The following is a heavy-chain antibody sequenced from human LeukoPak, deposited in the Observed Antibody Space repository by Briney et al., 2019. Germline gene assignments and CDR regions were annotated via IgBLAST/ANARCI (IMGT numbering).Heavy chain of an antibody. Sequence: PSETLSLTCTVSGGSISSYYWSWIQQPPGKGLEWIGYIYYSGSTNYNPSLKSRVTISVDTSKNQFSLKLSSVTAADTAVYYCARGELLAYFDYWGQGTLVTVSS. J-gene: IGHJ4*02. CDR3: ARGELLAYFDY. V-gene: IGHV4-59*01. CDR2: IYYSGST. CDR1: GGSISSYY. D-gene: IGHD3-10*01.